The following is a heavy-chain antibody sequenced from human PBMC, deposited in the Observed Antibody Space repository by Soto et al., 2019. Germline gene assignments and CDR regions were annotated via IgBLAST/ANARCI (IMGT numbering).Heavy chain of an antibody. D-gene: IGHD3-10*01. V-gene: IGHV1-18*01. CDR3: ARVLYYYGSGTPANWFDP. CDR1: GYTFTSYG. Sequence: ASVKVSCKASGYTFTSYGISWVRQAPGQGLEWMGWISAYNGNTNYAQKLQGRVTMTTDTSTSTAYMELRSLRSDDTAVYYCARVLYYYGSGTPANWFDPWGQGTLVTVSS. J-gene: IGHJ5*02. CDR2: ISAYNGNT.